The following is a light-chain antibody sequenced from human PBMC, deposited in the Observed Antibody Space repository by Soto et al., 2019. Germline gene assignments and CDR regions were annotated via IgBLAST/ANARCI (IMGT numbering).Light chain of an antibody. CDR1: SSDVGGYNY. V-gene: IGLV2-14*01. Sequence: QSALTQPASVSGSPGQSITISCTGTSSDVGGYNYVSWYQQHPGKAPKLMIYEVSNRPSGVSNRFSGSKSGNTASLTISGLQAEDEADYYCSSYGGVFGGGTKVTVL. CDR3: SSYGGV. J-gene: IGLJ2*01. CDR2: EVS.